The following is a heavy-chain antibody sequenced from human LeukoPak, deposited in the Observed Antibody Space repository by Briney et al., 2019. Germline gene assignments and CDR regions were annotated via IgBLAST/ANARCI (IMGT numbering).Heavy chain of an antibody. CDR3: ARGPRAAADDY. Sequence: GASVKISCKASGYTFINFAINWGRQVPGQRPEWVGWINAGNGNTKYSQKFQGRVIITRDTSASTAYMELSSLTPEDTAVYYCARGPRAAADDYWGQGTLVTVSS. CDR2: INAGNGNT. D-gene: IGHD6-13*01. CDR1: GYTFINFA. J-gene: IGHJ4*02. V-gene: IGHV1-3*01.